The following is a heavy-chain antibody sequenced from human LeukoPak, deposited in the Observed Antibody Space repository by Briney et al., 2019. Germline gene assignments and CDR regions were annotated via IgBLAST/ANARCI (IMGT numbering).Heavy chain of an antibody. Sequence: SVKVSCKASGGTFSSYAISWVRQAPGQGLEWMGGIIPIFGTANYAQKFQGRVTITTDESTSTAYMELSSLRSEDTAVYYFARGRDIVVVPAATSPVIGAFDIWRQGKMVTVSS. D-gene: IGHD2-2*01. CDR2: IIPIFGTA. J-gene: IGHJ3*02. CDR3: ARGRDIVVVPAATSPVIGAFDI. V-gene: IGHV1-69*05. CDR1: GGTFSSYA.